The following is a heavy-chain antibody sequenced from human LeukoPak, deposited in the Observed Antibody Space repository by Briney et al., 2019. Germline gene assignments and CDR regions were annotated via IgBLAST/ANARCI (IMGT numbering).Heavy chain of an antibody. CDR3: VRDNYGVDY. Sequence: GGSLRLSCAASGFTFSTYWMQWVRQAPGKGLVWVSHINGDGSSTTYADSVKGRFTISRDNGKNTLYLQMNSLRVDDTATYYGVRDNYGVDYWGQGTLVTVSS. D-gene: IGHD4-17*01. J-gene: IGHJ4*02. CDR1: GFTFSTYW. CDR2: INGDGSST. V-gene: IGHV3-74*01.